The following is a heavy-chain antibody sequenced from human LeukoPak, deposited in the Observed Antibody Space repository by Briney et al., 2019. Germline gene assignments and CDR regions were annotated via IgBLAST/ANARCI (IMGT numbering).Heavy chain of an antibody. D-gene: IGHD3-10*01. CDR1: GYTFTSYD. V-gene: IGHV1-8*01. Sequence: GASVKVSCKASGYTFTSYDINWVRQASGQGLEWMGRMNPNSGNTGYAQKFQGRVTMTRNTSISTAYMELSSLRSEDTAVYYCASGITMVRGDTRIDWGQGTLGTVSS. J-gene: IGHJ4*02. CDR3: ASGITMVRGDTRID. CDR2: MNPNSGNT.